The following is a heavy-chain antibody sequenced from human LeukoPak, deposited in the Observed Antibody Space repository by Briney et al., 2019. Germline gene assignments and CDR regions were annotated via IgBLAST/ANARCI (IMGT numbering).Heavy chain of an antibody. CDR2: MNPNSGRT. Sequence: GASVKVSCKASGYTLTSYDINWVRQATGQGLEWMGWMNPNSGRTGYAQNFQGRITITRNTSISTAYMELSSLRSEDTAVYYCTRETSSRYFDYWGRGTLVTVSS. V-gene: IGHV1-8*01. CDR1: GYTLTSYD. CDR3: TRETSSRYFDY. J-gene: IGHJ4*02.